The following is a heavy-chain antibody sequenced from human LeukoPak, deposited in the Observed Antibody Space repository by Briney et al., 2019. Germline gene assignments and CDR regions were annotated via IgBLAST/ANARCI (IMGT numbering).Heavy chain of an antibody. CDR2: ISYSGST. J-gene: IGHJ6*02. V-gene: IGHV4-59*01. Sequence: PSETLSLTCTVSGGSISGYYWSWIRQSPGKELDWIGYISYSGSTNYNPSLKSRVTISVDTSKNQFSPNLSSVTAADTAVYYCARTSPHCTNGVCYWSGMDVWGQGTTVTVSS. CDR1: GGSISGYY. D-gene: IGHD2-8*01. CDR3: ARTSPHCTNGVCYWSGMDV.